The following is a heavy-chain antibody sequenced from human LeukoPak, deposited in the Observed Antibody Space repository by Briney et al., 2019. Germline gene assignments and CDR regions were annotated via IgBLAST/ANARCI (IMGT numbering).Heavy chain of an antibody. CDR1: GFTFSSYE. Sequence: GGSLRLSCAASGFTFSSYEMNWVRQAPGKGLEWVSYISSSGATIYYADSVKGRFTISRDNAKNSLYLQMNSLRAEDTAVYYCARDPGGRIAAAGTYYFDYWGQGTLVTVSS. V-gene: IGHV3-48*03. D-gene: IGHD6-13*01. CDR2: ISSSGATI. CDR3: ARDPGGRIAAAGTYYFDY. J-gene: IGHJ4*02.